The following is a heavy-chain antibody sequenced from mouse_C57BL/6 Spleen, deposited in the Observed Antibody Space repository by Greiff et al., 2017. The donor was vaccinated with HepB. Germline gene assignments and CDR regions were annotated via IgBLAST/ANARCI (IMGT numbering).Heavy chain of an antibody. J-gene: IGHJ3*01. D-gene: IGHD2-3*01. V-gene: IGHV6-3*01. CDR3: TGDGYRWFAY. CDR2: IRLKSDNYAT. CDR1: GFTFSNYW. Sequence: EVKLVESGGGLVQPGGSMKLSCVASGFTFSNYWMNWVRQSPEKGLEWVAQIRLKSDNYATHYAESVKGRFTISRDDSKSSVYLQMNNLRAEYTGIYYCTGDGYRWFAYWGQGTLVTVSA.